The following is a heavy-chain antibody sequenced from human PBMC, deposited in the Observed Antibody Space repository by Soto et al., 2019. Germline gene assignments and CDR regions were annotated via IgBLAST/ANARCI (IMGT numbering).Heavy chain of an antibody. CDR1: GGSISSGGYY. Sequence: QVQLQESGPGLVKPSQTLSLTCTVSGGSISSGGYYWSWIGQRPGKGLEWIGDMYYSGSTYYNPSLKSRVTISVDPSKNRFSLKLSSVTAADTAVYYCARGRSSWPDKYNWFGPWGQGTLVTVSS. CDR2: MYYSGST. CDR3: ARGRSSWPDKYNWFGP. D-gene: IGHD6-13*01. J-gene: IGHJ5*02. V-gene: IGHV4-31*03.